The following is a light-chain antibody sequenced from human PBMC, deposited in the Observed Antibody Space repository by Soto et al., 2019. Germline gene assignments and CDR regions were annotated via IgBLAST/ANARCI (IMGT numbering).Light chain of an antibody. CDR3: QQYGSSPWT. Sequence: EIVLTQSPGTLSLSPGERATLSCRASQSVSSSYLAWYQQKPGQAPRLLIYGASSRATGIPDRFSGSGSGTDFTLTISRLEPEDFAVYYCQQYGSSPWTVGKGNKVDIK. CDR2: GAS. V-gene: IGKV3-20*01. CDR1: QSVSSSY. J-gene: IGKJ1*01.